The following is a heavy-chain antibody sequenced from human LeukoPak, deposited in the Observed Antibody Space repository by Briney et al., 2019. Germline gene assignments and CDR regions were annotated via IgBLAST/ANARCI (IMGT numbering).Heavy chain of an antibody. J-gene: IGHJ4*02. Sequence: SQTLSLTCAISGDSVSSNSAAWNWIRQSPSRGLEWLGMTYYRSKWYNDYAVSVESRITINLDTSKNQFSLQLSSVTAADTAVYYCARDRGTWNDDGFDYWAREPWSPSPQ. CDR2: TYYRSKWYN. V-gene: IGHV6-1*01. CDR3: ARDRGTWNDDGFDY. CDR1: GDSVSSNSAA. D-gene: IGHD1-1*01.